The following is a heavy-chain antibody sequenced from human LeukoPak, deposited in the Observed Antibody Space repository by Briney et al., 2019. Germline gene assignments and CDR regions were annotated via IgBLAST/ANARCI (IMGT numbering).Heavy chain of an antibody. V-gene: IGHV3-48*01. Sequence: TGGSLRLSCAASGFTFSSYSMNWVRQAPGKGQEWVSYISSSSSTIYYADSVKGRFTISRDNAKNSLYLQMNSLRAEDTAVYYCARDRWELLRDYWGQGTLVTVSS. J-gene: IGHJ4*02. CDR1: GFTFSSYS. D-gene: IGHD1-26*01. CDR2: ISSSSSTI. CDR3: ARDRWELLRDY.